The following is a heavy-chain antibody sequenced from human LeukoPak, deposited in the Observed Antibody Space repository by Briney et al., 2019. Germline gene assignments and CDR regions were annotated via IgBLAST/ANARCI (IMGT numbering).Heavy chain of an antibody. V-gene: IGHV3-30-3*01. J-gene: IGHJ4*02. Sequence: GRSLRLSCAAPGFTVSSYAMHWVRQAPGKGLEWVAVISYDGSNKYYADSVKGRFTISRDNSKNTLYLQMNSLRAEDTAVYYCAKDLLAAAGYYFDYWGQGTLVTVSS. CDR2: ISYDGSNK. D-gene: IGHD6-13*01. CDR1: GFTVSSYA. CDR3: AKDLLAAAGYYFDY.